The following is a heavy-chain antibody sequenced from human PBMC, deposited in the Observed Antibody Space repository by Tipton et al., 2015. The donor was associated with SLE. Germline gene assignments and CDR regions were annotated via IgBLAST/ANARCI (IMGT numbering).Heavy chain of an antibody. Sequence: QLVQSGAEVKKPGASVKVSCKAFGYTFTSYYLHWVRQAPGQGPEWMGVIGPSDCRTNYAQKFQGRVTMTRDTSTSTVHMELSSLTSEDMAVYYCARGVTVATNAFDAWGQGTMVTVSS. V-gene: IGHV1-46*01. CDR1: GYTFTSYY. CDR2: IGPSDCRT. J-gene: IGHJ3*01. D-gene: IGHD6-19*01. CDR3: ARGVTVATNAFDA.